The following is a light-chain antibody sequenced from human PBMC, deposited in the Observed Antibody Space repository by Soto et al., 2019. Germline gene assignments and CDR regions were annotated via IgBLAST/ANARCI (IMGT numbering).Light chain of an antibody. CDR1: QSVSSN. Sequence: EIVMTQSPATLSVSPGERATLSCRASQSVSSNLAWYQQKPDQAPRLLIYGASTRATGIPARFSGSGSGTEFTLTISSLQSEDFAVYYCQQGTDWPPGTFGQGTKVDIK. CDR3: QQGTDWPPGT. V-gene: IGKV3-15*01. CDR2: GAS. J-gene: IGKJ1*01.